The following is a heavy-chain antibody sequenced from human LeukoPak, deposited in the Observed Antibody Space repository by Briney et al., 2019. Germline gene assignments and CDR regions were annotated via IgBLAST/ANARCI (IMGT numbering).Heavy chain of an antibody. CDR2: IKEDGSRI. Sequence: GGSLRLSCAASGFTFSSYWMSWVRRAPGKGLEWLASIKEDGSRIYYVDSVKGRFTISRDNAKNSLYLQMNSLRAEDTAVYYCARVRYYDSSGYYYDPKLNYYYYGMDVWGQGTTVTVSS. V-gene: IGHV3-7*01. CDR1: GFTFSSYW. J-gene: IGHJ6*02. CDR3: ARVRYYDSSGYYYDPKLNYYYYGMDV. D-gene: IGHD3-22*01.